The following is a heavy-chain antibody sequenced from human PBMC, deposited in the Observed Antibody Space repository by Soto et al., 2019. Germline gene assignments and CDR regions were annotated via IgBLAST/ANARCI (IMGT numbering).Heavy chain of an antibody. D-gene: IGHD3-10*01. CDR3: AREYGSGSSPPWFDP. CDR2: SNSNGDKT. CDR1: GFTFDDYG. J-gene: IGHJ5*02. V-gene: IGHV3-20*01. Sequence: EVQLVESGGGVVWPGGSLRLSCVASGFTFDDYGMSWVRQVPGKGLEWVSGSNSNGDKTGYADSVKGRFTISRDNAKNYLYLQMNRLRVEDTALYHCAREYGSGSSPPWFDPWGQGTLVTVSS.